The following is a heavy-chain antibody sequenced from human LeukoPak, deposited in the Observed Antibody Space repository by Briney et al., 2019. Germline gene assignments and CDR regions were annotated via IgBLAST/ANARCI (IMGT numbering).Heavy chain of an antibody. J-gene: IGHJ6*03. CDR3: ARGRGSGSYYYYYYYMDV. CDR1: GGSISSGSYY. V-gene: IGHV4-61*02. Sequence: PSQTLSLTCTVSGGSISSGSYYWSWIRQPAGKGLEWIGRIYTSGSTNYNPSLKSRVTISVDTSKNQFSLKLSSVTAADTAVYYCARGRGSGSYYYYYYYMDVWGKGTTVTVSS. D-gene: IGHD3-10*01. CDR2: IYTSGST.